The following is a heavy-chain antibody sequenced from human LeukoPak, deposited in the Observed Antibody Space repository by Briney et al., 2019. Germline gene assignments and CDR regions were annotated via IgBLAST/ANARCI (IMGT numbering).Heavy chain of an antibody. Sequence: PGGSLRLSCAASGFTFSSYWMSWVRQAPGKGLEWVANIKQEGSEKYYVDSVKGRFTISRDNAENSLYLQMNSLRVEDTAVYYCAREADRPDYWGQGTLVTVSS. J-gene: IGHJ4*02. CDR3: AREADRPDY. CDR2: IKQEGSEK. CDR1: GFTFSSYW. D-gene: IGHD6-6*01. V-gene: IGHV3-7*01.